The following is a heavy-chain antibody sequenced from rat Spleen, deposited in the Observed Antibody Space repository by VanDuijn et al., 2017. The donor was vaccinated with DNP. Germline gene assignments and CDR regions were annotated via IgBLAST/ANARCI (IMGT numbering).Heavy chain of an antibody. D-gene: IGHD1-12*03. Sequence: EVQLKESGGGLVQPGGSLKVSCAASGFTFRNYDMAWVRQAPTKGLEWVASIIYDGSTTYYRDSVKGRFTISRDNAKNTLFLQMDSLRSEDTATYYCATSGYGYDGYPFAYWGQGTLVTVSS. CDR1: GFTFRNYD. CDR3: ATSGYGYDGYPFAY. J-gene: IGHJ3*01. V-gene: IGHV5-29*01. CDR2: IIYDGSTT.